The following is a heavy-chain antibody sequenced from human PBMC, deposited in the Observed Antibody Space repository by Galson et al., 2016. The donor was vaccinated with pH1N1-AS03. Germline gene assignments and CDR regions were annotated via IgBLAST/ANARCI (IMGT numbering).Heavy chain of an antibody. CDR2: NRYYGSSE. CDR1: GFTLRNYD. V-gene: IGHV3-33*01. D-gene: IGHD3-3*01. CDR3: VRGSGYYFDS. J-gene: IGHJ4*02. Sequence: SLRLSCAASGFTLRNYDMHWVRQAPGKGLEWVGINRYYGSSEYYGDSMKGRISISRDNSQNTISMQMNSLRVEDTAVYYCVRGSGYYFDSWGQGTLVIVSS.